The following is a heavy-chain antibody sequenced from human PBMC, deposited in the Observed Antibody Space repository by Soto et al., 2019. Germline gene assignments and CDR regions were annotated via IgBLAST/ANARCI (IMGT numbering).Heavy chain of an antibody. CDR1: GFTFSTYA. Sequence: EVQLLESGGGLVQPGGSLRLSCAASGFTFSTYAMTWVRQAPGKGLEWVSRISDSGGSTYYADSVKGRFTISRDNSKNTRYMQMNSLRAEDTAVYYCAKRGLELRFYYYYGVDVWGQGTTVTVSS. V-gene: IGHV3-23*01. D-gene: IGHD1-7*01. CDR3: AKRGLELRFYYYYGVDV. CDR2: ISDSGGST. J-gene: IGHJ6*02.